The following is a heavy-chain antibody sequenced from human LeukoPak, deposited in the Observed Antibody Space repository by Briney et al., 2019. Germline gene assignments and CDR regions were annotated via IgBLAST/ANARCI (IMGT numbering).Heavy chain of an antibody. CDR2: INHSGST. CDR1: GGSFSGYY. J-gene: IGHJ5*02. CDR3: ARGPVVIIVYRENWFDP. Sequence: PSETLSLTCAVYGGSFSGYYWSWIRQPPGKGLEWIGEINHSGSTNYNPSLKSRVTISVDTSKNQFSLKLSSVTAADTAVYYCARGPVVIIVYRENWFDPWGQGTLVTVSS. V-gene: IGHV4-34*01. D-gene: IGHD3-3*01.